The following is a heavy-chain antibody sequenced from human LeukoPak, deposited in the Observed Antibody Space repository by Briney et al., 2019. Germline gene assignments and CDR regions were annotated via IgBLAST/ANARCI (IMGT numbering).Heavy chain of an antibody. CDR3: AKPPGRFGELSAFDI. J-gene: IGHJ3*02. Sequence: GGSLRLSCAASGFTFSSYGMHWVRQAPGKGLEWVAFISYDGNKQFYADSVKGRFTVSRDNSMNTLYLQMNSLRAEDTAVYYCAKPPGRFGELSAFDICGQGTMVTVSS. D-gene: IGHD3-10*01. V-gene: IGHV3-30*18. CDR1: GFTFSSYG. CDR2: ISYDGNKQ.